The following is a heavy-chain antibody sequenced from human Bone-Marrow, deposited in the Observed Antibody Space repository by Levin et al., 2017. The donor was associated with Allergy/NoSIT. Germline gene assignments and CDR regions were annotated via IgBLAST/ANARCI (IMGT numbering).Heavy chain of an antibody. V-gene: IGHV4-61*01. CDR1: GGSVSSSNYY. D-gene: IGHD6-19*01. J-gene: IGHJ6*02. Sequence: TSSETLSLTCTVSGGSVSSSNYYWTWIRQTPGKGLEWIGFIFHTGRTSFHPSLKSRVTMSLYTSKNQFSLNLSSVTSADPAIYFCARDRFAVGTVREHYYAMDVWGQGTMVTVSS. CDR2: IFHTGRT. CDR3: ARDRFAVGTVREHYYAMDV.